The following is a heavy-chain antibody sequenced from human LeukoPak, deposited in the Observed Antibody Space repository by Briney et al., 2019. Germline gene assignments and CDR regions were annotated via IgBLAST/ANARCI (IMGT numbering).Heavy chain of an antibody. V-gene: IGHV4-59*01. J-gene: IGHJ4*02. CDR2: IYYSGST. Sequence: PSETLSLTCTVSGGSISSYYWSWIRQPPGKGLEWIGYIYYSGSTNYNPSLKSRVTISVDTSKNQFSLKLSSVTAADTAVYYCARAEYYFDYWGQGTLVTVSS. CDR1: GGSISSYY. CDR3: ARAEYYFDY.